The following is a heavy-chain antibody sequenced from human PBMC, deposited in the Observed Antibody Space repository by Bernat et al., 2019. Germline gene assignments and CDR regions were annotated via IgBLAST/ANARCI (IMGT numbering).Heavy chain of an antibody. D-gene: IGHD3-22*01. CDR2: ISSSSSTI. CDR3: ARDRKDSSGYYPSGSLDY. Sequence: EVQLVESGGGLVQPGGSLRLPCAASGFTFSSYSMNWVRQAPGKGLEWVSYISSSSSTIYYADSVKGRFTISRDNAKNSLYLQMNSLRDEDTAVYYCARDRKDSSGYYPSGSLDYWGQGTLVTVSS. J-gene: IGHJ4*02. V-gene: IGHV3-48*02. CDR1: GFTFSSYS.